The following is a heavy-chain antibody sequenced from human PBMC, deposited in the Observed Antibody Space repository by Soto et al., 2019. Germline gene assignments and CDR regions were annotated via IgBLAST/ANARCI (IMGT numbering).Heavy chain of an antibody. CDR1: GFTFSSYG. J-gene: IGHJ6*02. CDR2: ISYDGSNK. CDR3: AKELARYGMDV. D-gene: IGHD3-3*02. Sequence: GGSLRLSCAASGFTFSSYGMHWVRQAPGKGLEWVAVISYDGSNKYYADSVKGRFTISRDNSKNTLYLQMNSLRAEDTAVYYCAKELARYGMDVWGQGTTVTVSS. V-gene: IGHV3-30*18.